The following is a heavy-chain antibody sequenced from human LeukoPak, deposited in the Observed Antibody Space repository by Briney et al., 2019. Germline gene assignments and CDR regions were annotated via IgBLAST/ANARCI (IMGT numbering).Heavy chain of an antibody. CDR2: ISYDGSNK. D-gene: IGHD1-7*01. CDR3: ARGPHPELYYFDY. CDR1: GFTFSSYA. Sequence: GGSLRLSCAASGFTFSSYAMHWVRQAPGKGLEWVAVISYDGSNKYYADSVKGRFTISRDNSKNTLYLQMNSLRAEDTAVYYCARGPHPELYYFDYWGQGTLVTVSS. J-gene: IGHJ4*02. V-gene: IGHV3-30*04.